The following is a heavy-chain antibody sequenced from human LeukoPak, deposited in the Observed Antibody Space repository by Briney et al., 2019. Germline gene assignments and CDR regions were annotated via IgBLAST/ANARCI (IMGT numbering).Heavy chain of an antibody. CDR3: ARVSYGDYEYYFDY. D-gene: IGHD4-17*01. Sequence: SETLSLTCTVSGGPISSYYWSWIRQPPAKGLEWIGYIYYSGSTNYNPSLKSRVTISVDTSKKQFSLKLSSVTAADTAVYYCARVSYGDYEYYFDYWGQGTLVTVSS. V-gene: IGHV4-59*01. J-gene: IGHJ4*02. CDR1: GGPISSYY. CDR2: IYYSGST.